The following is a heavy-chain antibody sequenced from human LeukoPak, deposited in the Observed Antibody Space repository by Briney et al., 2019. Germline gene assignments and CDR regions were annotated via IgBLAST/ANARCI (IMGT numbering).Heavy chain of an antibody. D-gene: IGHD3-22*01. Sequence: ASVKVSCKASGYTFSSCAINWVRQAPGQGLEYMGWIDTKTGNPTYAQGFTGRFVFSLDASVSTAYLQISSLKAEDTAVYYCAIHPSDSSGYFSYWGQGALVTVSS. J-gene: IGHJ4*02. CDR3: AIHPSDSSGYFSY. CDR1: GYTFSSCA. V-gene: IGHV7-4-1*02. CDR2: IDTKTGNP.